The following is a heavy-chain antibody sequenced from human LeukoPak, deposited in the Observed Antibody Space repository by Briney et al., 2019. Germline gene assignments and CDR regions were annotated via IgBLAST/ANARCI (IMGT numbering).Heavy chain of an antibody. V-gene: IGHV3-74*01. CDR2: INSDGSST. J-gene: IGHJ3*02. D-gene: IGHD2-15*01. Sequence: GGSLRLSCAASGFTFSSYRMHWVRQAPGKGLVWVSRINSDGSSTSYADSVKGRFTISRDNAKNTLYLQMNSLRAEDTAVYYCAREVVVVAATNAFDIWGQGTMVTVSS. CDR1: GFTFSSYR. CDR3: AREVVVVAATNAFDI.